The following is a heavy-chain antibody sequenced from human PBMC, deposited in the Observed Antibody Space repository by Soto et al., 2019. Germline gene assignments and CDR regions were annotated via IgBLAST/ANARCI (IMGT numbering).Heavy chain of an antibody. D-gene: IGHD3-10*01. CDR1: VFTFSSYA. CDR3: AKGGSAYGFMLA. Sequence: EVQLLESGGGLVQPGGSLRLSCAASVFTFSSYAMSWVRQAPGKGLEWVSAISGSGGSTYYADSVKGRFTISRDNSKNTLYLQMNSLRAEDTAVYYCAKGGSAYGFMLAWGQGTLVTVSS. V-gene: IGHV3-23*01. CDR2: ISGSGGST. J-gene: IGHJ5*02.